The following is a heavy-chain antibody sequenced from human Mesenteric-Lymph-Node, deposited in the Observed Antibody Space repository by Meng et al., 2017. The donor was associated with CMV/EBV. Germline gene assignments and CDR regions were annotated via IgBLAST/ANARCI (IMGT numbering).Heavy chain of an antibody. CDR2: IYYSGST. J-gene: IGHJ4*02. Sequence: SETLSLTCTVSGGSISSSSYYWGWIRQPPGKGLEWIGSIYYSGSTYYNPSLKSRVTISVDTSKNQFSLKLSSVTAADTAVYYCARGGPYLHYFDYWGQGTLVTVSS. D-gene: IGHD3-10*01. V-gene: IGHV4-39*07. CDR3: ARGGPYLHYFDY. CDR1: GGSISSSSYY.